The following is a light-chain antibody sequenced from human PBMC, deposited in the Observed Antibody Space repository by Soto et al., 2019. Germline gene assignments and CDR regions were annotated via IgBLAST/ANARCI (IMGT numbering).Light chain of an antibody. CDR1: ALSSQY. V-gene: IGLV3-25*02. CDR3: QTPGTPGAV. J-gene: IGLJ1*01. Sequence: SPDLTQPPSVSVSPGQTARITCSGDALSSQYAYWYQQRPGLAPILLIYKDKERPSGISERFSGSSSGATVTLTISGVQAEDEAVYYCQTPGTPGAVFGRGTKVTVL. CDR2: KDK.